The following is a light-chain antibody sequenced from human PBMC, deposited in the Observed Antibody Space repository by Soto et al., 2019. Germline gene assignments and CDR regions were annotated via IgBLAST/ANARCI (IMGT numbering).Light chain of an antibody. CDR1: QSVSRRY. CDR3: LQYDTSPPRYT. J-gene: IGKJ2*01. Sequence: EVVLTQSPGTLSLSPGERATLSCRASQSVSRRYLAWYQQKPGQAPRLLIFGPSSRATGIPDRFSGSGSGTDFTLTISRLEPEDFAVYYCLQYDTSPPRYTFGQGTKREIK. V-gene: IGKV3-20*01. CDR2: GPS.